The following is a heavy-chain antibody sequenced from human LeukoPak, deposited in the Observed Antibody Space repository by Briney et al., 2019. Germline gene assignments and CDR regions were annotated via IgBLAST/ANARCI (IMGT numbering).Heavy chain of an antibody. V-gene: IGHV3-23*01. D-gene: IGHD6-13*01. J-gene: IGHJ6*02. Sequence: GGSLRLSCAASGFTFSSYAMSRVRQAPGKGLEWVSAISGSGGSTYYADSVKGRFTISRDSSKNTLYLQMNSLRAEDTAVYYCAKALAAAGTLYGMDVWGQGTTVTVSS. CDR2: ISGSGGST. CDR1: GFTFSSYA. CDR3: AKALAAAGTLYGMDV.